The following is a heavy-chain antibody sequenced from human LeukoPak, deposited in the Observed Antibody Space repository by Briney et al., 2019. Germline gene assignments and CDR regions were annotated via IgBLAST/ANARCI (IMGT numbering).Heavy chain of an antibody. CDR1: GFTFSSYS. CDR3: ARDLRALYYYGSGSYYRGFDY. J-gene: IGHJ4*02. V-gene: IGHV3-21*01. CDR2: ISSSSSYI. D-gene: IGHD3-10*01. Sequence: NTGGSLRLSRAASGFTFSSYSMNWVRRAPGKGLEWVSSISSSSSYIYYADSVKGRFTISRDNAKNSLYLQMNSLRAEDTAVYYCARDLRALYYYGSGSYYRGFDYWGQGTLVTVSS.